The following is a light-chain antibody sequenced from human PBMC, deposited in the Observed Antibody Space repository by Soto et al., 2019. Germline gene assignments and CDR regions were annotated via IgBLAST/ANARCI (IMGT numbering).Light chain of an antibody. CDR3: QQYNSYSLS. J-gene: IGKJ4*01. CDR2: DAS. CDR1: QSISSW. V-gene: IGKV1-5*01. Sequence: DIQMTQSPSTLSASVGDRVTITCRASQSISSWLAWYQQKPGKAPKLLIYDASSVDSGVPSRGSGSGAGTEFTLTISSLQPDDVATYYCQQYNSYSLSFGGGTKVEIK.